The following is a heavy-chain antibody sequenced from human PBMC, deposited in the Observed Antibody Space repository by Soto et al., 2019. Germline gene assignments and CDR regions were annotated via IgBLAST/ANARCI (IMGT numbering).Heavy chain of an antibody. CDR2: ISDDSSYI. Sequence: KTGGSLRLSCAASGFIFSAYTMNWVRQAPGKGLEWLSSISDDSSYIDYADSLRGRFTVSRDNARNSLYLQIDSLGVEDTAVYYCATPYYFNHWGPGTLVTVSS. V-gene: IGHV3-21*06. CDR1: GFIFSAYT. J-gene: IGHJ1*01. CDR3: ATPYYFNH. D-gene: IGHD3-16*01.